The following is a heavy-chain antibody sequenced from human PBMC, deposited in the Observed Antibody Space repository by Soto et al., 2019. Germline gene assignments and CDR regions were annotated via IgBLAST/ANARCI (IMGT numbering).Heavy chain of an antibody. CDR1: GFTFSSYA. CDR3: ARDRHGDSAYRYYYYYGMDV. D-gene: IGHD4-17*01. J-gene: IGHJ6*02. Sequence: QVQLVESGGGVVQPGRSLRLSCAASGFTFSSYAMHWVRQAPGKGLEWVAVISYDGSNKYYADSVKGRFTISRDNSKNTLYLQMYSLRAHDTAVYYCARDRHGDSAYRYYYYYGMDVWGQGTTVTVSS. V-gene: IGHV3-30-3*01. CDR2: ISYDGSNK.